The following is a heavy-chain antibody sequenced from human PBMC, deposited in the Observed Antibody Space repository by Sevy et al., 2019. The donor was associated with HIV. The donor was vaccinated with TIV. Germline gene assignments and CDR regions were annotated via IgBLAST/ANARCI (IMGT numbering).Heavy chain of an antibody. J-gene: IGHJ4*02. V-gene: IGHV3-73*01. CDR2: IRSKANSYAT. Sequence: GSLRLSCAASGFTFSGSAMHWVRQASGKGLEWVGRIRSKANSYATAYAASVKGRFTISRDDSKNTAYLQMNSLKTEDTAVYYCTRHVAAAGNYWGQGTLVTVSS. CDR1: GFTFSGSA. D-gene: IGHD6-13*01. CDR3: TRHVAAAGNY.